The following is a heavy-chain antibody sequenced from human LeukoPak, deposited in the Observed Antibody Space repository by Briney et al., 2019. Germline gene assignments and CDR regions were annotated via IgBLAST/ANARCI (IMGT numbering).Heavy chain of an antibody. D-gene: IGHD3-9*01. V-gene: IGHV4-59*01. Sequence: SETLSLTCTVSGGSISSYYWSWIRQPPGKGLEWIGYIYYSGSTNYNPSLKSRVTTSVDTSKNEFSLKLSSVAAADTAVYYCARGYHSSLTGYLDAFDIWGQGTMVTVSS. CDR2: IYYSGST. CDR3: ARGYHSSLTGYLDAFDI. J-gene: IGHJ3*02. CDR1: GGSISSYY.